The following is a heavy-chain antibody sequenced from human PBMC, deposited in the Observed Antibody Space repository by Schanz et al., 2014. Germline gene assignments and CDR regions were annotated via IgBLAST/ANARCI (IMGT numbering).Heavy chain of an antibody. CDR3: ARLDPYCRSGTCSRAFDF. J-gene: IGHJ4*02. V-gene: IGHV3-23*01. CDR2: ISGSGGST. D-gene: IGHD2-15*01. CDR1: TFTFDHYA. Sequence: EVQLMESGGGLIQPGGSLRLSCSASTFTFDHYAMTWVRQAPGKGLEWVAAISGSGGSTYYADSVKGRFTISRDSSKNTLFLQMNSLRTEDTAVYYCARLDPYCRSGTCSRAFDFWGQGTLVTVSS.